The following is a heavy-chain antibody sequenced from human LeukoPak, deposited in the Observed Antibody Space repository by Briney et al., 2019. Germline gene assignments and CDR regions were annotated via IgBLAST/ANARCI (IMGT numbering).Heavy chain of an antibody. Sequence: ASVKVSCKASGYTLTGFYIHWVRQVPGQGLEWMGWINPSGGSTSYAQKFQGRVTMTRDTSTSTVYMELSSLRSEDTAVYYCARGGMVRGVIILAYFDYWGQGTLVTVSS. J-gene: IGHJ4*02. CDR3: ARGGMVRGVIILAYFDY. D-gene: IGHD3-10*01. CDR1: GYTLTGFY. CDR2: INPSGGST. V-gene: IGHV1-46*01.